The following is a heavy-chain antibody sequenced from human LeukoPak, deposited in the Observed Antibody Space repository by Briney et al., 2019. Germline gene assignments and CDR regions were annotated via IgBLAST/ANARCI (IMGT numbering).Heavy chain of an antibody. J-gene: IGHJ4*02. V-gene: IGHV3-30*03. CDR2: ISYDETNE. CDR3: LGYCSGGRCYSGGH. Sequence: GGSLRLSCAASGFTFSAYGMHWVRQAPGKGLEWVALISYDETNEYYADSVKGRFTISRDNSKNTLFLQMNSLRAEDTAIYYCLGYCSGGRCYSGGHWGQGTLVTVSS. CDR1: GFTFSAYG. D-gene: IGHD2-15*01.